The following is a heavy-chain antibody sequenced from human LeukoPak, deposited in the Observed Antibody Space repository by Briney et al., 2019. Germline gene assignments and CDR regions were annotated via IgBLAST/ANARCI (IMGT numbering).Heavy chain of an antibody. CDR3: AKQLGYCSDGSCYFPY. D-gene: IGHD2-15*01. Sequence: PGGSLRLSCAASGFTFSNAWMTWIRQAPGEGLEWVSAISGGGGSTFYAGSVKGRFTISRDNSKNTLYLQMDSLKAEDTAIYYCAKQLGYCSDGSCYFPYWGQGTLVTVSS. CDR2: ISGGGGST. V-gene: IGHV3-23*01. CDR1: GFTFSNAW. J-gene: IGHJ4*02.